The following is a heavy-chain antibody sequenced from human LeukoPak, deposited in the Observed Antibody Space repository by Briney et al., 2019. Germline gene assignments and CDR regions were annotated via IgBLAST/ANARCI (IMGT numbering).Heavy chain of an antibody. J-gene: IGHJ4*02. V-gene: IGHV3-7*04. CDR2: IKQDGSMK. CDR1: GFPFSSYW. Sequence: GGSLRLSCVASGFPFSSYWMTWVRQAPGKGLEWVANIKQDGSMKSYVDSVKGRFTISRDNAKNSLYLQMNSLRAEDTAIYYCTRVGYIDEGIDYWGQGTLVTVSS. CDR3: TRVGYIDEGIDY. D-gene: IGHD5-24*01.